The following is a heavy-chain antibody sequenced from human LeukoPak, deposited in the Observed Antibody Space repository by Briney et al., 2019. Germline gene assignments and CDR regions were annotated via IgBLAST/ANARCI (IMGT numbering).Heavy chain of an antibody. D-gene: IGHD3-10*01. CDR3: TVVDYYGSGSYTPFDY. Sequence: GESLRISCKGSGYSFTSYWIGWVRQMPGKGLEWMGIIYPGDSDTRYSPSFQGQVTISADKSISTAYLQWSSQKASDTAMYYCTVVDYYGSGSYTPFDYWGQGTLVTVSS. V-gene: IGHV5-51*01. CDR2: IYPGDSDT. CDR1: GYSFTSYW. J-gene: IGHJ4*02.